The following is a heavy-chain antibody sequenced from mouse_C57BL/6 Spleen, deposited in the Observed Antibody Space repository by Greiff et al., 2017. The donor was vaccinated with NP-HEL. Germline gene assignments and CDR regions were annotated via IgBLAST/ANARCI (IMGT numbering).Heavy chain of an antibody. CDR2: INPNNGGT. Sequence: EVQLQQSGPELVKPGASVKISCKASGYTFTDYYMNWVKQSHGKSLEWIGDINPNNGGTSYNQKFKGKATLTVDKSSSTAYMELRSLTSEDSAVYYCARPRAQYYFDYWGQGTTLTVSS. CDR3: ARPRAQYYFDY. D-gene: IGHD3-1*01. J-gene: IGHJ2*01. V-gene: IGHV1-26*01. CDR1: GYTFTDYY.